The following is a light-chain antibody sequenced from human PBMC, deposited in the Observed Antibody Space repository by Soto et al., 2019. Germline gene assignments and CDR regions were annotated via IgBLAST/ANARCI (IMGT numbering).Light chain of an antibody. CDR1: SSHVGGYNY. J-gene: IGLJ1*01. CDR2: DVT. Sequence: QSVLTQPASVSGSPGQSITLSCPGTSSHVGGYNYVSWYQHHPGKAPKLMIYDVTDRPSGVSNRFSGSKSGNTASLTISGLQAEDEADYYCSSFTSSSVYVFGIGTKVTVL. V-gene: IGLV2-14*03. CDR3: SSFTSSSVYV.